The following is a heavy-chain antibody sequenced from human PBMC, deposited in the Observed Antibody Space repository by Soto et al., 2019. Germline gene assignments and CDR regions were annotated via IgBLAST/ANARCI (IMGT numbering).Heavy chain of an antibody. V-gene: IGHV3-23*01. D-gene: IGHD6-13*01. Sequence: PGGSLRLSCAASGFTFSSYAMSWVRQAPGKGLEWVSAISGSGGSTYYADSVKGRSTISRDNSKNTLYLQMNSLRAEDTAVYYCARYSSSWYSYYFDYWGQGTLVTVSS. CDR1: GFTFSSYA. CDR3: ARYSSSWYSYYFDY. CDR2: ISGSGGST. J-gene: IGHJ4*02.